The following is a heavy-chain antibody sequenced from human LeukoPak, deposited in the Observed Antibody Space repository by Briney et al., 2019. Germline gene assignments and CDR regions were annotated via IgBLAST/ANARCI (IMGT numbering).Heavy chain of an antibody. D-gene: IGHD1-26*01. CDR1: GFTFSSYA. J-gene: IGHJ1*01. Sequence: GGSLRLSCAASGFTFSSYAMSWVRQAPGKGLEWVSAISGSGGSTYYADSVKGRFTISRDNSKNTLYLQMNSLRAEDTAVYYCAKDPPYRGSGTTGYFQHWGQDTLVTVSS. CDR3: AKDPPYRGSGTTGYFQH. V-gene: IGHV3-23*01. CDR2: ISGSGGST.